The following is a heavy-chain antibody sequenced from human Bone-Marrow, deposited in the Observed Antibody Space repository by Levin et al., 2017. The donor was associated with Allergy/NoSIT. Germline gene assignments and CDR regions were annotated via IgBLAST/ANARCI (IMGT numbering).Heavy chain of an antibody. CDR1: GGALSGTY. J-gene: IGHJ5*02. Sequence: SETLSLTCAVYGGALSGTYWNWIRQPPGKGLEWIGEISSGGLTKYNPSLKSRVTISVDTSKNQFSLKLRPVIAADTAVYFCAGGAEGDDGITTSDWFDPWGQGTLVTVSS. V-gene: IGHV4-34*01. CDR2: ISSGGLT. CDR3: AGGAEGDDGITTSDWFDP. D-gene: IGHD3-3*01.